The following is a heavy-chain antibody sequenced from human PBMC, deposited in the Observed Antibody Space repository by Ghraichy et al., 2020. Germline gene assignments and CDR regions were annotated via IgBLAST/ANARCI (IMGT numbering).Heavy chain of an antibody. Sequence: GGSLRLSCAASGFTFSDFWMAWVRHVPGIGLEWVATINLGGGDKSYVDSVKGRFTVSRDNAKTLLYLQMISLRAEDTAVYYCARDIVADGLFLDYWGQGTLVTVSS. CDR2: INLGGGDK. CDR1: GFTFSDFW. V-gene: IGHV3-7*04. J-gene: IGHJ4*02. CDR3: ARDIVADGLFLDY. D-gene: IGHD6-13*01.